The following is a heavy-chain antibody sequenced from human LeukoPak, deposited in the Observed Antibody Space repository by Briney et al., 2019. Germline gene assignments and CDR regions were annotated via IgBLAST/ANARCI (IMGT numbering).Heavy chain of an antibody. CDR3: AREGEGGSYFDY. CDR2: IYSGGST. Sequence: GGSLRLSCTASGFTVRSNYMSWVRQAPGKGLQWVSVIYSGGSTYYADSVKGRFTISRDNSKNTLYLQMNSLRAEDTAVYYCAREGEGGSYFDYWGQGTLVTVSS. V-gene: IGHV3-66*01. D-gene: IGHD1-26*01. J-gene: IGHJ4*02. CDR1: GFTVRSNY.